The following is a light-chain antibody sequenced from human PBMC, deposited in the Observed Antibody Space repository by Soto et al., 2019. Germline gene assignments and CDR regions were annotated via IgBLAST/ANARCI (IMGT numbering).Light chain of an antibody. CDR3: QQYGSSPST. V-gene: IGKV3-20*01. J-gene: IGKJ1*01. Sequence: EIVLTQSPGTLYLSPGERATLYCRASQSVSSSYLAWYQQKPGQAPRLLIYVGSSRATGIPDRFSGSGSGTDFTLTISRLEPEDCAVYYCQQYGSSPSTFGQGTKVEIK. CDR2: VGS. CDR1: QSVSSSY.